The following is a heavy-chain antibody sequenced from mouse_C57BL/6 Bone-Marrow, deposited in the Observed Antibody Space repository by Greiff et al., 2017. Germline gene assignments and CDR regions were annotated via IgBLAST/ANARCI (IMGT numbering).Heavy chain of an antibody. CDR1: GYTFTSYW. D-gene: IGHD1-1*01. CDR3: ARDGDNYGSGQCYFES. V-gene: IGHV1-59*01. CDR2: IDPSDSYT. J-gene: IGHJ2*01. Sequence: QVQLQQPGAELVRPGTSVKLSCKASGYTFTSYWMHWVKQRPGQGLEWIGVIDPSDSYTNYNQKFKGKATLTVDTSSSTAYMQLRSLTSEDSAVYNCARDGDNYGSGQCYFESWGESTTLTVSS.